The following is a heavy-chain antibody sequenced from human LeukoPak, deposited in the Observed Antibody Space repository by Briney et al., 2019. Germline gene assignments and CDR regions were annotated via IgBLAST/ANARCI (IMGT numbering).Heavy chain of an antibody. Sequence: SGGSLRLSCAASGFTFSSYAMSWVRQAPGKGLEWVSAISGSGGSTYYADSVKGRLTISRDISKNTLYLQMNSLRAEDAALYYCAKDPSLDYGDYVSAFDIWGQGTMVTVSS. D-gene: IGHD4-17*01. CDR2: ISGSGGST. J-gene: IGHJ3*02. CDR1: GFTFSSYA. V-gene: IGHV3-23*01. CDR3: AKDPSLDYGDYVSAFDI.